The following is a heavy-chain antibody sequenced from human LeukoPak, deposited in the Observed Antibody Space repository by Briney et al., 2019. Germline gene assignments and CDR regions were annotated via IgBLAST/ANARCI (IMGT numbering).Heavy chain of an antibody. CDR3: ARGDFCSKSNCYLRPMDV. V-gene: IGHV4-59*01. CDR1: GGSISDYY. D-gene: IGHD3-3*01. J-gene: IGHJ6*03. Sequence: SETLSLTCTVSGGSISDYYWNWIRQPPGKGLEWIGYIYYSGSTTYNPSLKSRVTLSVDTAKNQFSLKVRSVTAADTAVYYCARGDFCSKSNCYLRPMDVWGKGTTVSVSS. CDR2: IYYSGST.